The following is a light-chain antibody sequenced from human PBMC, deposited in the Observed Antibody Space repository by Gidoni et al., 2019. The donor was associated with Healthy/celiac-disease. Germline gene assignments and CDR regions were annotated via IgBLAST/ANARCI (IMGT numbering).Light chain of an antibody. Sequence: QPMLTQSSSTSASLGPSVTLTCTLSRGHSSYIIAWHQQQPGNAPRYLMKLEGSVSDNTGSGVPDRFSGSSSGADRYLTISNLQSEDEADYYCETWDSNTYVFGTGTKVTVL. V-gene: IGLV4-60*03. CDR2: LEGSVSD. J-gene: IGLJ1*01. CDR1: RGHSSYI. CDR3: ETWDSNTYV.